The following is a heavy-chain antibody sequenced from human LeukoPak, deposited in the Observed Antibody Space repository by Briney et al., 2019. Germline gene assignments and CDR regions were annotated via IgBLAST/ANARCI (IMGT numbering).Heavy chain of an antibody. D-gene: IGHD3-3*01. CDR2: ISHRGRT. V-gene: IGHV4-34*01. CDR3: ARVPLRFLEPFDY. J-gene: IGHJ4*02. Sequence: PSETLSLTCAVYGGSVSGYYWSWIRQPPEKVLEWIGEISHRGRTHYTPSLQSRVTMSVDTSKNQFALNLNSVTAADTAVYYCARVPLRFLEPFDYWGQGILVTVSS. CDR1: GGSVSGYY.